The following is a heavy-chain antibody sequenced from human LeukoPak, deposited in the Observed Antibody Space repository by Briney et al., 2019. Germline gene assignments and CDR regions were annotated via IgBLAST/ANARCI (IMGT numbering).Heavy chain of an antibody. CDR2: INHSGST. J-gene: IGHJ4*02. CDR1: GGSFSGYY. V-gene: IGHV4-34*01. Sequence: SETLSLTCAVYGGSFSGYYWSWIRQPPGKGLEWIGEINHSGSTNYNPSLKSRVTISVDTSKYQFSLKLSSVTAADTAVYYCARYMLYGDYVWYFDYWGQGTLVTVSS. D-gene: IGHD4-17*01. CDR3: ARYMLYGDYVWYFDY.